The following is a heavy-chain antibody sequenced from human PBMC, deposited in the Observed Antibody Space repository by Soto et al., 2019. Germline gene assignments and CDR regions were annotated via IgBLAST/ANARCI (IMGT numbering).Heavy chain of an antibody. CDR3: ARSKTYYYDSSGYGWSSLDDY. V-gene: IGHV1-46*01. J-gene: IGHJ4*02. CDR1: GYTFTSYY. Sequence: ASVKVSCKASGYTFTSYYMHWVRQAPGQGLEWKGIINPSGGSTSYAQKFQGRVTMTRDTSTSTVYMELSSLRSEDTAVYYCARSKTYYYDSSGYGWSSLDDYWGQGTLVTVSS. CDR2: INPSGGST. D-gene: IGHD3-22*01.